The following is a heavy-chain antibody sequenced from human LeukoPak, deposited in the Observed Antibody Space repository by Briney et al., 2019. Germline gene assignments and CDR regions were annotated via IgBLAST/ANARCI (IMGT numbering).Heavy chain of an antibody. J-gene: IGHJ4*02. Sequence: GGSLRLSCAASGFTFSSCGINWVRQAPGKGLEWVSSIGPTGTDRYYADSVRGRFTISRDNAKSSMYLQMDSLRDENTAVYYCATETIGRHYDYWGQGTLLTVSS. CDR1: GFTFSSCG. D-gene: IGHD1-14*01. CDR3: ATETIGRHYDY. V-gene: IGHV3-21*01. CDR2: IGPTGTDR.